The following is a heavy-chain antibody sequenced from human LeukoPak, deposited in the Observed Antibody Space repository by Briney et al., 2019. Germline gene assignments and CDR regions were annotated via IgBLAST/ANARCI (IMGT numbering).Heavy chain of an antibody. CDR1: GGSISSGSHY. V-gene: IGHV4-61*02. Sequence: PSETLSLTCTVSGGSISSGSHYWSWIRQPAGKGLEWIGRINTSGSTNYNPSLKSRGTMSVDTCKNQFSLKLSSVTAADTAVYYCARDRLGYCSSTSCHYYFDYWGQGTLITVSS. CDR2: INTSGST. D-gene: IGHD2-2*01. J-gene: IGHJ4*02. CDR3: ARDRLGYCSSTSCHYYFDY.